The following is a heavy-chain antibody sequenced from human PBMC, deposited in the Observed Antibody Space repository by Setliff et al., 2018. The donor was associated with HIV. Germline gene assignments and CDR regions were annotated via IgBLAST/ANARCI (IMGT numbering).Heavy chain of an antibody. Sequence: PSETLSLTCTVSGGSISTGGYYWSWIRQHPGKGLEWIGYIYNSGGTYYNPSLKSRITMSIDTSKNQFSLKLNSVTAADTAVYFCLLSDSSWYPNYYYYMDVWGKGTTVTVSS. J-gene: IGHJ6*03. CDR1: GGSISTGGYY. CDR3: LLSDSSWYPNYYYYMDV. D-gene: IGHD6-13*01. CDR2: IYNSGGT. V-gene: IGHV4-31*03.